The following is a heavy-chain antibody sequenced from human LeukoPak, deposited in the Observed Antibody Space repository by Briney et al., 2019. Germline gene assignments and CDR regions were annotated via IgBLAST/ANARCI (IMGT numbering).Heavy chain of an antibody. CDR1: GYTFTSYG. CDR3: ARETARIAVAGTGSDY. J-gene: IGHJ4*02. V-gene: IGHV1-18*01. D-gene: IGHD6-19*01. Sequence: ASVKVSCKASGYTFTSYGISWVRQAPGQGLEWMGWISAYNGNTNYAQKLQGRVTMTTDTSTSTAYMELRSLRSDDTAVYYCARETARIAVAGTGSDYWGQGTLVTVS. CDR2: ISAYNGNT.